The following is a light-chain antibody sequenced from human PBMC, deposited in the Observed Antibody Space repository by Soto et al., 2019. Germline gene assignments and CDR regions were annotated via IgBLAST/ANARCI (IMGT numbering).Light chain of an antibody. J-gene: IGKJ1*01. CDR3: QQHNSSPWT. CDR1: QTISDW. V-gene: IGKV1-5*01. CDR2: DAS. Sequence: DIQMTQSPSTLCASVGDRVIITCRASQTISDWVAWYQQRPGKAPKLLIYDASTLESGVPSRFSGSGSGTKFTLTITSLQPDDSATYYCQQHNSSPWTFGQGTKVDIK.